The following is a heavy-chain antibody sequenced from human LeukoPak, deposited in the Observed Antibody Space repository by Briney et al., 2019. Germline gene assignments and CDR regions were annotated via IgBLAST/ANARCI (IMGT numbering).Heavy chain of an antibody. CDR1: GFTFSSYG. V-gene: IGHV3-30*18. CDR2: ISYDGSNK. J-gene: IGHJ4*02. Sequence: GGSLRLSCAASGFTFSSYGMHWVRQAPGKGLEWVAVISYDGSNKYYADSVKGRFTITRDNSKNTLYLQMNSLRAEDTAVYYCAKGGYCTNGVCFAYYYFDSWGQGTLVTVSS. D-gene: IGHD2-8*01. CDR3: AKGGYCTNGVCFAYYYFDS.